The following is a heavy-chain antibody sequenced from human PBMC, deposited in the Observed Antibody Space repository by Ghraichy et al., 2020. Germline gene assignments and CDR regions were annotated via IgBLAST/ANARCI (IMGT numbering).Heavy chain of an antibody. J-gene: IGHJ4*02. CDR3: AKDAMAYSSSSNYFDY. V-gene: IGHV3-23*01. Sequence: LSLTCAASGFTFSSSGMTWVRQAPGKGLEWVSTISGSGGTTFYADSVKGRFTISRDNSKSSLSLQMKSLRGEDTAIYYCAKDAMAYSSSSNYFDYWGQGTLVTVSS. D-gene: IGHD6-6*01. CDR2: ISGSGGTT. CDR1: GFTFSSSG.